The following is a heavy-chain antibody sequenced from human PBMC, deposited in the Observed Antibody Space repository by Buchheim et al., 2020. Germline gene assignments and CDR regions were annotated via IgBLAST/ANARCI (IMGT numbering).Heavy chain of an antibody. CDR3: ARAPEAPEPYYYDSSGWTYGMDV. CDR2: ISSSSSYI. CDR1: GFTFSSYS. V-gene: IGHV3-21*01. D-gene: IGHD3-22*01. Sequence: EVQLVESGGGLVKPGGSLRLSCAASGFTFSSYSMNWVRQAPGKGLEWVSSISSSSSYIYYADSVKGRFTISRDNAKNSLDLQMNSLRAEDTAVYYCARAPEAPEPYYYDSSGWTYGMDVWGQGTT. J-gene: IGHJ6*02.